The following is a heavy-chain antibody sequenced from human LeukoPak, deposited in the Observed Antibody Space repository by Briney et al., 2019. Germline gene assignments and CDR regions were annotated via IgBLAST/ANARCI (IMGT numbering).Heavy chain of an antibody. J-gene: IGHJ4*02. CDR3: TRDFGIAAAGTFDY. D-gene: IGHD6-13*01. V-gene: IGHV3-49*03. CDR1: GFTFGDYA. Sequence: PAGGSLRLSCTVSGFTFGDYAMSWFRQAPGKGLEWVGFIRSKAYGGTTEYAASVKGRFTISRDDSKSIAYLQMNSLKTEDTAVYYCTRDFGIAAAGTFDYWGQGTLVTVSS. CDR2: IRSKAYGGTT.